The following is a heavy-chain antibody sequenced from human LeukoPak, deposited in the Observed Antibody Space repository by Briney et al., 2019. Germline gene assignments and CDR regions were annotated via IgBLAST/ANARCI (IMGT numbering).Heavy chain of an antibody. CDR2: ISSSSTTI. CDR1: GFTFTTYS. V-gene: IGHV3-48*01. Sequence: GGSLRLSCAASGFTFTTYSMNWLRQAPGKGLEWVSYISSSSTTIYYADSVKGRFTISRDNAKNSLYLQMNSLRAEDTALYYCATTYCSSSSCYHYFDYWGQGTLVTVSS. D-gene: IGHD2-2*01. J-gene: IGHJ4*02. CDR3: ATTYCSSSSCYHYFDY.